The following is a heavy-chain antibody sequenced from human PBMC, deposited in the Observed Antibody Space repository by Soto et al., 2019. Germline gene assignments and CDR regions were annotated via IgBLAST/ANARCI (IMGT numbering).Heavy chain of an antibody. Sequence: QLQLQXXXSGLVKPSETLSLTCIVSNGSISSXXXXXXWIRQTPGKGLEWIGSIYYIGNTYYNPSLXXXXXXXXXXXXXXXXXXXXXXXAADTAVYFCGGQDYGAKGYYFENWGQGALVTVSS. CDR2: IYYIGNT. CDR1: NGSISSXXXX. J-gene: IGHJ4*02. D-gene: IGHD4-17*01. V-gene: IGHV4-39*01. CDR3: GGQDYGAKGYYFEN.